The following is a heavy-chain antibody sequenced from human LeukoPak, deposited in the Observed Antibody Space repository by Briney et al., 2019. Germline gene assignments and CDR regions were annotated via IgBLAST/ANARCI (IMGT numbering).Heavy chain of an antibody. Sequence: GGSLRLSCAVSGFTVSSNYMSWVRQAPGKGLEWVSVIYSGGTTHYADSVKGRFTISRDNSKNTLYLQMNSLRAEDTAVYYCAKVLLAYCGGDCRGVYWGQGTLVTVSS. CDR2: IYSGGTT. CDR3: AKVLLAYCGGDCRGVY. D-gene: IGHD2-21*02. J-gene: IGHJ4*02. V-gene: IGHV3-53*01. CDR1: GFTVSSNY.